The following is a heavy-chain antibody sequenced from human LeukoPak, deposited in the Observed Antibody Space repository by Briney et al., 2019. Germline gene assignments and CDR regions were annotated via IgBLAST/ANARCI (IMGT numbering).Heavy chain of an antibody. CDR2: ISGSGGST. CDR3: AKGRYCDSTTCAYHGLDV. CDR1: GFTFSSYA. J-gene: IGHJ6*02. Sequence: GGSLRLSCAASGFTFSSYAMSWVRQPPGKGLEWVSAISGSGGSTYYADSVKGRFTISRDNSKNTLSLQVNSLSAEDTAVYYCAKGRYCDSTTCAYHGLDVWGQGTTVTVSS. D-gene: IGHD2-2*01. V-gene: IGHV3-23*01.